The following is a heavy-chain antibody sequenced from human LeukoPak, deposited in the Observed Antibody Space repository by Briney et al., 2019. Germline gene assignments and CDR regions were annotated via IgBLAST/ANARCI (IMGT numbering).Heavy chain of an antibody. D-gene: IGHD3-22*01. J-gene: IGHJ3*02. CDR2: ISLISGTT. CDR1: GGTFSNYD. V-gene: IGHV1-69*05. Sequence: SVKVSCKASGGTFSNYDVSWVRQAPGQGLEWMGRISLISGTTNYAQNFQGRVTITTDESTSTAYMELSSLRSEDTAVYYCARGDSSGYSDDVFDIWGQGTMVTVSS. CDR3: ARGDSSGYSDDVFDI.